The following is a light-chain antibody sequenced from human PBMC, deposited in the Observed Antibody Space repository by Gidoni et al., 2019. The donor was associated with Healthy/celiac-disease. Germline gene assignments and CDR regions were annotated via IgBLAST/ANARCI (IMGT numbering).Light chain of an antibody. V-gene: IGKV2-28*01. CDR1: QILLHSNGYNY. Sequence: ESVMTQSPLSLTVTPGEPASISCRSSQILLHSNGYNYLDCYLQKPGQSPQLLIYLGSNRASGVPDKFSGSGSGTDFTLKICRVEAEDVGVYYCVQALPTPCPFGHWTKVEF. CDR3: VQALPTPCP. CDR2: LGS. J-gene: IGKJ1*01.